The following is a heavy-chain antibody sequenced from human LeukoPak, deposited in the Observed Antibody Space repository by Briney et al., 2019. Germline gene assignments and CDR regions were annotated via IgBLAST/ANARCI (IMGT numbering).Heavy chain of an antibody. CDR3: ARDLSEGAAAGSWFDP. J-gene: IGHJ5*02. V-gene: IGHV4-59*01. CDR2: IYYSGST. CDR1: GGSISSYY. D-gene: IGHD6-13*01. Sequence: SETLSLTCTVSGGSISSYYWSWIRQPPGKGLEWIGYIYYSGSTNYNPSLKSRVTISVDTSKNQFSLQLSSVTAADTAVYYCARDLSEGAAAGSWFDPWGQGTLVTVSS.